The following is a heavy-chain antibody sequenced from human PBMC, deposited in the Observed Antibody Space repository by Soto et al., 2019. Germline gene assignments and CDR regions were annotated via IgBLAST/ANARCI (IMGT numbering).Heavy chain of an antibody. V-gene: IGHV3-23*01. CDR1: GFTLSSYA. J-gene: IGHJ5*02. Sequence: EVQLLESGGGLVQPGGSLRLSCAASGFTLSSYAMTWVRQAPGKGLEWVSSISSSGNSTYYADSVKGRFTISRDNSKKKLFLQMNSLRAQDTAVYYCAKDPTVRFLEWPPPSWFDPWGQGTLVTVSS. CDR2: ISSSGNST. D-gene: IGHD3-3*01. CDR3: AKDPTVRFLEWPPPSWFDP.